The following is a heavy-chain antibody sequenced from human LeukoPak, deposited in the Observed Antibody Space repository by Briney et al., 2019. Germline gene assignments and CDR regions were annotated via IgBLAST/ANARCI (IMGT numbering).Heavy chain of an antibody. D-gene: IGHD6-19*01. CDR2: ISGSGDNT. J-gene: IGHJ4*02. CDR3: AKRSGYTTGWFFDF. V-gene: IGHV3-23*01. Sequence: RGSLKLSCAASGFSFSSYAMSWVRQAPGKGLEWVSSISGSGDNTYYAESVKGWLTISRDNSKNTLFLQMNSLRAEDTAVFYCAKRSGYTTGWFFDFWGQGTLVTVSS. CDR1: GFSFSSYA.